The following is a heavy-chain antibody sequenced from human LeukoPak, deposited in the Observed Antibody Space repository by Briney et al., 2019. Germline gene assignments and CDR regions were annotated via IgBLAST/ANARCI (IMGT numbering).Heavy chain of an antibody. J-gene: IGHJ6*04. CDR3: AELGITMIGGV. Sequence: GGSLRLSCAASGFTFSNYNMNWVRQAPGKGLEWVSSISTSSSYIYYADSVKGRFTISRDNAKNSLYLQMNSLRAEDTAVYYCAELGITMIGGVWGKGTTVTISS. V-gene: IGHV3-21*01. CDR1: GFTFSNYN. D-gene: IGHD3-10*02. CDR2: ISTSSSYI.